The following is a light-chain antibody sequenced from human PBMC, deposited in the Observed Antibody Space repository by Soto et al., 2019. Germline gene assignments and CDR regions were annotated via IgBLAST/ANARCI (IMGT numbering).Light chain of an antibody. CDR1: SSDVGGYNY. CDR2: EVS. J-gene: IGLJ3*02. Sequence: QSALTQPASVSGSPGQSITISCTGTSSDVGGYNYVSWYQHHPGSAPKLLIYEVSNRPSGVSNRFSGSKSGNTASLTISGLQAEDEADYYCCSYTSTNTRVFGGGTKVTVL. V-gene: IGLV2-14*01. CDR3: CSYTSTNTRV.